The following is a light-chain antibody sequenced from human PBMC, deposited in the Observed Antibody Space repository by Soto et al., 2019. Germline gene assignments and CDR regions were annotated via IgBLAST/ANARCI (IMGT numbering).Light chain of an antibody. Sequence: DIVLTQSPGTLSLSPGERATLSCRASQSVGSVYLAWYQQKPGQAPRLLIYGASSRATGIPDTFSGSGSGTDFTLTISRLEPGDFAVYYCQQYGTSPWTFGQGTKVDIK. V-gene: IGKV3-20*01. CDR2: GAS. CDR3: QQYGTSPWT. CDR1: QSVGSVY. J-gene: IGKJ1*01.